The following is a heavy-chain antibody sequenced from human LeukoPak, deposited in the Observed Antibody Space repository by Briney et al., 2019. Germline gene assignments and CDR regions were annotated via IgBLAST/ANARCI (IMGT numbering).Heavy chain of an antibody. CDR1: GGSISSGDYY. V-gene: IGHV4-30-4*08. J-gene: IGHJ6*03. CDR2: IYYSGST. Sequence: SQTLSLTCTVSGGSISSGDYYWSWIRQPPGKGLEWIGYIYYSGSTYYNPSLKSRVTISVDTSKNQFSLKLSSVTAADTAVYYCARGGSYGYYYYYFMDVWGKGTTVTVSS. CDR3: ARGGSYGYYYYYFMDV. D-gene: IGHD5-18*01.